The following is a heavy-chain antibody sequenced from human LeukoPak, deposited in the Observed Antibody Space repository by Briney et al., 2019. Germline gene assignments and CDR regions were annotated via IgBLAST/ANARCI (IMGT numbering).Heavy chain of an antibody. V-gene: IGHV3-11*03. CDR3: ASFPYCSSTSCSSP. Sequence: GGSLRLSCAASGFTFSDYYMSWIRQAPGKGPEWGSDISSSSSYTNYADSVKGRFTISRDNAKNSLYLQMNSLRAEDTAVYYCASFPYCSSTSCSSPWGQGTLVTVSS. J-gene: IGHJ5*02. D-gene: IGHD2-2*01. CDR1: GFTFSDYY. CDR2: ISSSSSYT.